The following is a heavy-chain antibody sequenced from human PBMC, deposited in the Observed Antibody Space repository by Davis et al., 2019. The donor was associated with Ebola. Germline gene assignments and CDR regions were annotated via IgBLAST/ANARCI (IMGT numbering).Heavy chain of an antibody. CDR3: AKDKGFWVPPDWFGP. V-gene: IGHV3-23*01. CDR2: ISGSGKTT. D-gene: IGHD3-16*01. CDR1: GFNFSHYA. J-gene: IGHJ5*02. Sequence: GGSLRLSCAVSGFNFSHYAMSWVRQAPGKGLEWVACISGSGKTTYYADSVEGRFNISRDNPKNTLSLLMNSVRGEDSAVYYCAKDKGFWVPPDWFGPWGQGVQVTVSS.